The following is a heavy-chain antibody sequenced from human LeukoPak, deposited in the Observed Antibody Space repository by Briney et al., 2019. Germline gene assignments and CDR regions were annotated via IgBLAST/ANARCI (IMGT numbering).Heavy chain of an antibody. V-gene: IGHV3-48*02. Sequence: GGSLRLSCAASGFTFSAYNMNWVRQAPGKGLEWFSYISSSRGTIYYADSVKGRFTISRDNAKNSLYLQMNSLRDEDTAVYYCARDMTFCSGGSCYSLGFDIWGQGTMVTVSS. D-gene: IGHD2-15*01. J-gene: IGHJ3*02. CDR2: ISSSRGTI. CDR1: GFTFSAYN. CDR3: ARDMTFCSGGSCYSLGFDI.